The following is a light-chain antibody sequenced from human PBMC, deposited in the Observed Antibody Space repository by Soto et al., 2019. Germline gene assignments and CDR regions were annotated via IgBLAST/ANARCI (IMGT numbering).Light chain of an antibody. V-gene: IGLV1-40*01. CDR2: GNN. J-gene: IGLJ3*02. CDR1: SSNIGAAYD. CDR3: QSYDSSLSGWV. Sequence: QSVLTQPPSVSGAPGQKVTISCTRSSSNIGAAYDVHWYQHLPGTAPKLLIYGNNNRPSGVPDRFSGSKSGTSASLAITGLQAEDEADYYCQSYDSSLSGWVFGGGPKLTVL.